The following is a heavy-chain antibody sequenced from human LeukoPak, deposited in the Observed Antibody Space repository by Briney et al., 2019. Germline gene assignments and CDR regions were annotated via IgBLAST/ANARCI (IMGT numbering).Heavy chain of an antibody. D-gene: IGHD2-2*01. CDR2: INADNGNT. CDR1: GYTFTNYA. J-gene: IGHJ6*04. Sequence: WASVKVSCKASGYTFTNYAMHWVRQAPGQRLEWMGWINADNGNTKYSQKFQGRVTITRDTSASTAYMELSSLRSEDTAVYYCARAIYYSSTSCYYLPYYYGMDVWGKGTTVTVSS. V-gene: IGHV1-3*01. CDR3: ARAIYYSSTSCYYLPYYYGMDV.